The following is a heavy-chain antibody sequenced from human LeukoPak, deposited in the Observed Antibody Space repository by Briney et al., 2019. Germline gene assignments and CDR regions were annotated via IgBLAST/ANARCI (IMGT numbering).Heavy chain of an antibody. CDR2: ISSSGSTI. J-gene: IGHJ4*02. CDR3: ARGGRDGYDFDY. V-gene: IGHV3-48*03. CDR1: GFTFSSYE. Sequence: GGSLRLSCAASGFTFSSYEMNCVRQAPGKGLEWVSYISSSGSTIYYADSVKGRFTISRDNAKNSLYLQMNSLRAEDTAVYYCARGGRDGYDFDYWGQGTLVTVSS. D-gene: IGHD5-12*01.